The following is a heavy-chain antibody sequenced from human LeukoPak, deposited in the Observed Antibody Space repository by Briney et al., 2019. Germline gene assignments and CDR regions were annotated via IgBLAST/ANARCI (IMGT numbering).Heavy chain of an antibody. J-gene: IGHJ4*02. D-gene: IGHD2-2*02. CDR2: IYYNGNT. CDR3: ASSPGGYCSSASCYTGGYFDY. V-gene: IGHV4-39*01. CDR1: GGSISSSTYY. Sequence: SETLSLTCTVSGGSISSSTYYWVWIRQPPGKGLEWIGSIYYNGNTYYNPSPKSRVTISVDTSKNQFSLRLSSVTATDRAVYYCASSPGGYCSSASCYTGGYFDYWGQGSLVTVSS.